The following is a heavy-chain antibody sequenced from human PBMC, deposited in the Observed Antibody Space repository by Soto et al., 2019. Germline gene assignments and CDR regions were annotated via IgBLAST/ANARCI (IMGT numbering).Heavy chain of an antibody. Sequence: VQLVESGGGLVQPGGSLRLSCAASGFTIRNYWMSWVRQAPGKGPEWVANIKEDGSVTNYVDSVKGRFMISRDNAENSVYLQMNSLTVEDTAIYYCARDCCASGSHDLWGQGNLVTVSS. CDR1: GFTIRNYW. V-gene: IGHV3-7*03. D-gene: IGHD3-10*01. J-gene: IGHJ5*02. CDR2: IKEDGSVT. CDR3: ARDCCASGSHDL.